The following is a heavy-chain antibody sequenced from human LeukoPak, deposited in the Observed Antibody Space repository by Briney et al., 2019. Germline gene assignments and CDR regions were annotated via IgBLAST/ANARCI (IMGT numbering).Heavy chain of an antibody. Sequence: SVKVSCKASGGTFSSYAISWVRQAPGQGLEWMGGIIPIIGTANYAQKFQGRVTITADESTSTAYMELSSLRSEDTAVYYCASSYGDYGWFDPWGQGTLVTVSS. CDR1: GGTFSSYA. V-gene: IGHV1-69*13. CDR3: ASSYGDYGWFDP. J-gene: IGHJ5*02. D-gene: IGHD4-17*01. CDR2: IIPIIGTA.